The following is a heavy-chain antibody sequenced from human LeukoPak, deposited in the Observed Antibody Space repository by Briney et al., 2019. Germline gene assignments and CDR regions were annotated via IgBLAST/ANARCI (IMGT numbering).Heavy chain of an antibody. V-gene: IGHV1-69*04. J-gene: IGHJ4*02. CDR3: ARGVDGYNSFDY. CDR1: GGTFSSYA. Sequence: SVKVSCKASGGTFSSYAISWVRQAPGQGLEWMGRIIPILGIANYAQKFQGRVTITADKSTSTAYMELSSLRSEDTAVYYCARGVDGYNSFDYWGQGTLVTVSS. CDR2: IIPILGIA. D-gene: IGHD5-24*01.